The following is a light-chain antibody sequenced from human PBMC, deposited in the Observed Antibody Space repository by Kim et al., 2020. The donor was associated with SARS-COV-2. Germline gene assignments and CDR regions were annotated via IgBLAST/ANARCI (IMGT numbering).Light chain of an antibody. CDR3: NSYTTSSTWV. CDR1: SSDVGSYNR. Sequence: QSALTQPPSVSGSPGQSVTISCTGTSSDVGSYNRVSWYQQPPGTAPKLMIYEVSHRPSGVPDRFSGSKSGNTASLTISGLQAEDEADYYCNSYTTSSTWVFGGGTKVTVL. V-gene: IGLV2-18*02. CDR2: EVS. J-gene: IGLJ3*02.